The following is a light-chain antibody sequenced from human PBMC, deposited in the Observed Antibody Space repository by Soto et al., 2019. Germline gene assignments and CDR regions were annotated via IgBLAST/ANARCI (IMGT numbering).Light chain of an antibody. CDR3: QQYGSSRT. CDR2: DAS. Sequence: EIVLTQSPGTLSLSPGERATLSCRASQSVSSSSLAWYQQNPGQAPRLLIFDASRRATGIPDRFSASGSGTDFTLTISRLEPEDFAVYYCQQYGSSRTFGQGTKLEI. J-gene: IGKJ2*01. CDR1: QSVSSSS. V-gene: IGKV3-20*01.